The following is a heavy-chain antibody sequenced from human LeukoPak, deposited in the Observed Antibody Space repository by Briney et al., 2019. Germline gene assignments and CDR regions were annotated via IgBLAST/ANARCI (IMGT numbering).Heavy chain of an antibody. CDR3: AKASLELDKEYDYYYYMDV. CDR1: GFTFSSYE. D-gene: IGHD1-7*01. Sequence: GGSLRLSCAASGFTFSSYEMNWVRQAPGKGLEWVAVILYDGSNKYYADSAKGRFTISRDNSKNTLFLQMNSLRAEDTAVYYCAKASLELDKEYDYYYYMDVWGKGTTVTVSS. J-gene: IGHJ6*03. CDR2: ILYDGSNK. V-gene: IGHV3-30*18.